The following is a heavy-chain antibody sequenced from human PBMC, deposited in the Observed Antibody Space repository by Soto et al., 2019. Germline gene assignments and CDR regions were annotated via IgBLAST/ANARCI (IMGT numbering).Heavy chain of an antibody. D-gene: IGHD4-17*01. Sequence: PSETLSLTCAVYGGSFSGYYWSWIRQPPGKGLEWIGEINHSGSTNYNPSLKSRVTISVDTSKNQFSLKLSSVTAADTAVYYCARGVTTVTFYYYYYYMDVWGKGTTVTVSS. CDR1: GGSFSGYY. J-gene: IGHJ6*03. CDR3: ARGVTTVTFYYYYYYMDV. CDR2: INHSGST. V-gene: IGHV4-34*01.